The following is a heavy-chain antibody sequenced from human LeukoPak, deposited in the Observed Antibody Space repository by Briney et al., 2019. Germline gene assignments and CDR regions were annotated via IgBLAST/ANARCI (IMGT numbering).Heavy chain of an antibody. CDR3: ARHTGRPQAGWFDP. CDR2: IFPRTSEV. CDR1: GNTFGTYW. Sequence: GESLKISCKDDGNTFGTYWVGWVRQMPGKGLEYMGIIFPRTSEVRYGPAFQGQVTISADKSLSTAYLQWTGLKASDTAMYYCARHTGRPQAGWFDPWGQGTLVTVSA. D-gene: IGHD3-10*01. J-gene: IGHJ5*02. V-gene: IGHV5-51*01.